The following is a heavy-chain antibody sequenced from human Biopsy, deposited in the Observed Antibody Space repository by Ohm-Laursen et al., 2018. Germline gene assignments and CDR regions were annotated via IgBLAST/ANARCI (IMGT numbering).Heavy chain of an antibody. V-gene: IGHV2-70*11. Sequence: TQTLTLTCTLSGFSLNTRGMSVTWIRQPPGKALEWLARIYWDDAKSYNGSLKTRLTISKDTSENHVVLTLSDVDPVDTATYYCARIPILVVPAAIVYRHRRHLQGLDVWGQGTTVIVSS. D-gene: IGHD2-2*02. CDR1: GFSLNTRGMS. J-gene: IGHJ6*02. CDR3: ARIPILVVPAAIVYRHRRHLQGLDV. CDR2: IYWDDAK.